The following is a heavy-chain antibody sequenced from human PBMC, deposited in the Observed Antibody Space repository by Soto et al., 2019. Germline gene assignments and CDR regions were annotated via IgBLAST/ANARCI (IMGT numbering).Heavy chain of an antibody. V-gene: IGHV3-33*01. CDR1: GFTFSSYG. CDR3: AREGGGYSDYGMDV. D-gene: IGHD5-18*01. Sequence: QVQLVESGGGVVQPGRSLRLSCAASGFTFSSYGMHWVGQAPGKGLEWVAVIWYDGSNKYYADSVKGRFTISRDNSKNTLYLQMYSLRAEDTAVYYCAREGGGYSDYGMDVWGQGTTVTVSS. J-gene: IGHJ6*02. CDR2: IWYDGSNK.